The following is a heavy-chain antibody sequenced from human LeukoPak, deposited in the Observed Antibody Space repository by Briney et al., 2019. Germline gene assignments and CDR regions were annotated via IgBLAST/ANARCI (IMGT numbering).Heavy chain of an antibody. CDR2: INPNSGGT. V-gene: IGHV1-2*02. D-gene: IGHD3-22*01. CDR3: ARGYYYDSSGPIDY. CDR1: GYTFTGYY. J-gene: IGHJ4*02. Sequence: ASVKVSCKASGYTFTGYYMHWVRQAPGQGLEWMGWINPNSGGTNYAQKFQGRVTMTRDTSISTAYMERSRLRSDDTAVYYCARGYYYDSSGPIDYWGQGTLVTVS.